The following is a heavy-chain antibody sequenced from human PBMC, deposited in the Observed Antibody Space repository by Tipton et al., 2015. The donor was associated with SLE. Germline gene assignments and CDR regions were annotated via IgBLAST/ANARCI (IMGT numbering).Heavy chain of an antibody. J-gene: IGHJ3*02. D-gene: IGHD6-13*01. Sequence: TLSLTCAVYGGSFSGYYWSWIRQPPGKGLEWIGEINHSGSTNYNPSLKSRVTISVDTSKNQFSLKLSSVTAADTAVYYCARNGYSSSSDAFDTWGQGTMVTVSS. CDR2: INHSGST. CDR3: ARNGYSSSSDAFDT. V-gene: IGHV4-34*01. CDR1: GGSFSGYY.